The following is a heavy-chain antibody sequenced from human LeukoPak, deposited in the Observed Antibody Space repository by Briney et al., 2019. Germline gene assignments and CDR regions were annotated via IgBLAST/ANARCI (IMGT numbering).Heavy chain of an antibody. D-gene: IGHD3-10*01. J-gene: IGHJ4*02. CDR2: INPNSGGT. Sequence: ASVKVSCKASGYTFTGYYMHWVRQAPGQGLEWMGWINPNSGGTNYAQKFQGRVTMTRDTSISTAYMELSRLRSDDTAVYYCARERLWFGELFPRCFDYWGQGTLVTVSS. CDR3: ARERLWFGELFPRCFDY. CDR1: GYTFTGYY. V-gene: IGHV1-2*02.